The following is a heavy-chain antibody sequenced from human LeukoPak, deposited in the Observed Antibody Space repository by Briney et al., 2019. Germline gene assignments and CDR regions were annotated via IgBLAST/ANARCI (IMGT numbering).Heavy chain of an antibody. Sequence: PSETLSLTCAVYGGSFSGYYWSWIRQPPGKGLEWIGEMNHIGSTNYNPSLKSRVTISVDTSKNQFSLKLSSLTAADTAVYYCARAGIAAAGTIRGVKYFQHWGQGTLVTVPS. CDR3: ARAGIAAAGTIRGVKYFQH. J-gene: IGHJ1*01. CDR2: MNHIGST. D-gene: IGHD6-13*01. V-gene: IGHV4-34*01. CDR1: GGSFSGYY.